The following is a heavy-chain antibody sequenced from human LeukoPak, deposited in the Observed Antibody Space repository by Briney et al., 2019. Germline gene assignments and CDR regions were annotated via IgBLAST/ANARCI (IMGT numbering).Heavy chain of an antibody. J-gene: IGHJ4*02. V-gene: IGHV3-23*01. Sequence: GGSLRLSCAASGFTFTTYAMSWVRQAPGKGLEWVSGISGGGDSTYYADSVKGRFTISRDNAKNTLYLQMNSLRAEDTAVYYCARGYYDSSGNMDYWGQGTLVTVSS. CDR1: GFTFTTYA. D-gene: IGHD3-22*01. CDR2: ISGGGDST. CDR3: ARGYYDSSGNMDY.